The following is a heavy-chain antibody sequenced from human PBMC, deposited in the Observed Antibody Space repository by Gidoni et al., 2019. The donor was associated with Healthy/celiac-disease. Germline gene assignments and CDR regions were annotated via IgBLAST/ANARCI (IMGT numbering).Heavy chain of an antibody. V-gene: IGHV1-3*01. CDR3: ARDRDSSSWYYFDY. CDR1: GYTFTSYA. D-gene: IGHD6-13*01. CDR2: INAGNGNT. Sequence: QVQLVQSGAEVKKPGASVKVSCKASGYTFTSYAMHWVRQAPGQRLEWMGWINAGNGNTKYSQKFQGRVTITRDTSASTAYMELSSLRSEDTAVYYCARDRDSSSWYYFDYWGQGTLVTVSS. J-gene: IGHJ4*02.